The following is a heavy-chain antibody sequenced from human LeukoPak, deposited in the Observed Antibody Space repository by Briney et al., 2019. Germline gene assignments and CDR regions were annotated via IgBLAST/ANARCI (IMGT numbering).Heavy chain of an antibody. CDR1: GYTFTSYY. D-gene: IGHD3-10*01. V-gene: IGHV1-46*01. J-gene: IGHJ4*02. CDR2: INPSGGST. Sequence: ASVKVSCKASGYTFTSYYMHWVRQAPGQGLEWMGIINPSGGSTSYAQKFQGRVTTTRDTSTSTVYMELSSLRAEDTAVYYCAKPLWFGESNFDYWGQGTLVTVSS. CDR3: AKPLWFGESNFDY.